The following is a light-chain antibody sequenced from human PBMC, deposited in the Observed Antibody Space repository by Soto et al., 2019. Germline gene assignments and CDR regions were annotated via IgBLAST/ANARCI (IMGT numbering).Light chain of an antibody. Sequence: QSALTQPRSVSGSPGQSVTISCTGTSSDVGTYNYVSWYQQHPGKAPKLMIYDVSQRPSGVPDRFSGSKSGNTASLTISGLQAEDESHYYCCSSAGSYTSLLGGGTKLTVL. CDR3: CSSAGSYTSL. CDR2: DVS. V-gene: IGLV2-11*01. J-gene: IGLJ2*01. CDR1: SSDVGTYNY.